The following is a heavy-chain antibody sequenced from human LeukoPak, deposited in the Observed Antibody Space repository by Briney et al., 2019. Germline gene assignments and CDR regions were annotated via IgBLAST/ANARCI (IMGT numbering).Heavy chain of an antibody. V-gene: IGHV3-66*01. D-gene: IGHD3-10*01. Sequence: HPGGSLRLSCAASGFTVSSNYMSWVRQAPGKGLEGVSVIYSGGRTYYADSVKGRFTISRDNSKNRLYLQMHSLRAEDTAVYYCARDLGYYGSGSGDYWGQGTLVTVSS. CDR3: ARDLGYYGSGSGDY. J-gene: IGHJ4*02. CDR2: IYSGGRT. CDR1: GFTVSSNY.